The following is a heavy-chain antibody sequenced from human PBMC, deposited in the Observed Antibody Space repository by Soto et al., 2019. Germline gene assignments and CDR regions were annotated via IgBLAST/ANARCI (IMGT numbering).Heavy chain of an antibody. V-gene: IGHV5-51*01. CDR1: GYSFTSYW. Sequence: GESLKISCKGSGYSFTSYWISWVRQMPGRGLEWMGIIYPGDSDTRYSPSFEGQVTISADKSISTAYLQWSSLKASDTAMYYCARRTETDYYGMDVWGQGTTVTVSS. CDR3: ARRTETDYYGMDV. D-gene: IGHD4-17*01. J-gene: IGHJ6*02. CDR2: IYPGDSDT.